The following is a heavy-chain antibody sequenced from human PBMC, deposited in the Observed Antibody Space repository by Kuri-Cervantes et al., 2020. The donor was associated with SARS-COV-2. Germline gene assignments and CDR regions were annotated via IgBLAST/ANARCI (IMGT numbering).Heavy chain of an antibody. J-gene: IGHJ6*02. CDR2: IYHSGST. CDR1: GYSISSGYY. Sequence: SETLSLTCTVSGYSISSGYYWGWIRQPPGKGLEWIGSIYHSGSTYYNPSLKSRVTISVDTSKNQFSLKLSSVTAADTAVYYCARGWEYYDFWSGRGGMDVWGQGTTVTVSS. V-gene: IGHV4-38-2*02. CDR3: ARGWEYYDFWSGRGGMDV. D-gene: IGHD3-3*01.